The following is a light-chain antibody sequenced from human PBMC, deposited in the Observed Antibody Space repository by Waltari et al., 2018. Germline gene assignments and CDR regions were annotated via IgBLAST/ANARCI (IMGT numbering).Light chain of an antibody. J-gene: IGKJ2*03. CDR1: QSLSAY. Sequence: DIQMTQSPSYLSASVGDRVTITCRASQSLSAYLNWYQQKPGKAPTLLIYTASNLQSGVPSRFSGSGSGTDFTLTINSLQPEDFATYYCQQSFKTPYSFGQGTHLDIK. CDR2: TAS. CDR3: QQSFKTPYS. V-gene: IGKV1-39*01.